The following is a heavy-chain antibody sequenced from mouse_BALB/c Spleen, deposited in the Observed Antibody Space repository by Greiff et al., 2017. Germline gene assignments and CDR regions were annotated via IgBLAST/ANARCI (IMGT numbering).Heavy chain of an antibody. CDR3: ARQYYYDEEAYFDY. D-gene: IGHD2-4*01. CDR1: GFTFSSYG. J-gene: IGHJ2*01. V-gene: IGHV5-6*01. CDR2: ISSGGSYT. Sequence: EVKLLESGGDLVKPGGSLKLSCAASGFTFSSYGMSWVRQTPDKRLEWVATISSGGSYTYYPDSVKGRFTISRDNAKNTLYLQMSSLKSEDTAMYYCARQYYYDEEAYFDYWGQGTTLTVSS.